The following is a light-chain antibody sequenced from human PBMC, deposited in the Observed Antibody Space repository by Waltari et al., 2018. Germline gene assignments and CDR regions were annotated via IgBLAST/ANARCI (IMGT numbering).Light chain of an antibody. CDR1: QSVSSY. J-gene: IGKJ4*01. CDR3: QQRSNWPPALT. Sequence: EIVLTQSPATLSLSPGERATLSCRASQSVSSYFAWYQQKPGQATRPLIYDASNRATGIPARFSGSGSGTDFTLTISSLEPEDFAVYYCQQRSNWPPALTFGGGTKVEIK. V-gene: IGKV3-11*01. CDR2: DAS.